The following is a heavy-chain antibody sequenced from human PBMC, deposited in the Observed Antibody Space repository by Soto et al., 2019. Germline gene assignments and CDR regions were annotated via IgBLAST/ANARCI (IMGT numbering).Heavy chain of an antibody. CDR2: IRSKAYGGTT. CDR1: GFTFGDYA. CDR3: TRYYGSGSYYNVLDWYFDL. V-gene: IGHV3-49*03. D-gene: IGHD3-10*01. Sequence: SGGSLRLSCTASGFTFGDYAMSWFRQAPGKGLEWVGFIRSKAYGGTTEYAASVKGRFTISRDDSKSIAYLQMNSLKTEDTAVYYCTRYYGSGSYYNVLDWYFDLWGRGTLVTVSS. J-gene: IGHJ2*01.